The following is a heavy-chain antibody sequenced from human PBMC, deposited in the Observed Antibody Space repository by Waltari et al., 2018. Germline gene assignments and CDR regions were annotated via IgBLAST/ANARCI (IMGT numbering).Heavy chain of an antibody. J-gene: IGHJ4*02. V-gene: IGHV1-8*01. D-gene: IGHD3-3*01. Sequence: QVQLVQSGAEVKKPGASVRVSCMSSGSTFTRHSINWARQATGQGLEWMAWMNPNSGNTGYAQKFQGRVTMTRNTSVSTAFMELSSLRSEDTAVYYCATSGAYYDFRSGYYPLFDYWGQGTLVTVSS. CDR1: GSTFTRHS. CDR2: MNPNSGNT. CDR3: ATSGAYYDFRSGYYPLFDY.